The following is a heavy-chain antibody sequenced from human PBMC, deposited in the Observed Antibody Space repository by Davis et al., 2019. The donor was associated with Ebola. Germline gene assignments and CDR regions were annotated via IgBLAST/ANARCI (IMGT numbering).Heavy chain of an antibody. J-gene: IGHJ3*02. CDR2: INHSGST. CDR3: ARSSYYYDSSGYYWGRAFDI. CDR1: GGSISGYY. D-gene: IGHD3-22*01. Sequence: SETLSLTCTVSGGSISGYYWSWIRQPPGKGLEWIGEINHSGSTNYNPSLKSRVTISVDTSKNQFSLKLSSVTAADTAVYYCARSSYYYDSSGYYWGRAFDIWGQGTMVTVSS. V-gene: IGHV4-34*01.